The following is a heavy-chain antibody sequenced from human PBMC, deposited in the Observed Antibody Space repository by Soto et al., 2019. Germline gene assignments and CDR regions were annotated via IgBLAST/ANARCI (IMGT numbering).Heavy chain of an antibody. D-gene: IGHD3-3*01. J-gene: IGHJ4*02. V-gene: IGHV3-15*01. CDR2: IKSKTDGGTT. CDR1: GFTFSNAW. CDR3: TTEYYDFWSGYMGLPQFDY. Sequence: LRLSCAASGFTFSNAWMSWVRQAPGKGLEWVGRIKSKTDGGTTDYAAPVKGRFTISRDDSKNTLYLQMNSLKTEDTAVYYCTTEYYDFWSGYMGLPQFDYWGQGTLVTVSS.